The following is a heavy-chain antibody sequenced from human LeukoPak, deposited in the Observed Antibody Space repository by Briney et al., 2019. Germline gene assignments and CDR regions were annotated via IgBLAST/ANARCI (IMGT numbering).Heavy chain of an antibody. CDR2: IYYSGST. CDR1: GGSISSGDYY. Sequence: PSQTLSLTCTVSGGSISSGDYYWSWIRQPPGKGLEWTGYIYYSGSTYYNPSLKSRVTISVDTSKNQFSLKLSSVTAADTAVYYCARTTTYYDFWSGYYDYWGQGTLVTVSS. CDR3: ARTTTYYDFWSGYYDY. J-gene: IGHJ4*02. D-gene: IGHD3-3*01. V-gene: IGHV4-30-4*08.